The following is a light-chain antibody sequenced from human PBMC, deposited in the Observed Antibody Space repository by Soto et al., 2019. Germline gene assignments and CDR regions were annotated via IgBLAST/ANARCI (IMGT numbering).Light chain of an antibody. Sequence: EIVMTQSPSTLSVSPGERATLSCRASQTISNNLAWYQHKPGQAPRLLIYGASTRATGFPARFRGSGSGTEFTLTINSLQSEDFAVYYCQQYNNWPRTFGQGTKVDIK. CDR3: QQYNNWPRT. V-gene: IGKV3-15*01. CDR1: QTISNN. CDR2: GAS. J-gene: IGKJ1*01.